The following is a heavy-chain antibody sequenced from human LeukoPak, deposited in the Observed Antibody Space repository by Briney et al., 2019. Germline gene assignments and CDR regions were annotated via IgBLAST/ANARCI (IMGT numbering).Heavy chain of an antibody. CDR3: ARATWELDYYYYYGMDV. CDR2: IYYSGST. D-gene: IGHD1-26*01. Sequence: SETLCLTCTVSGGSISSYYWSWIRQPPGKGLEWIGYIYYSGSTTYNPSLKSRVTISVDTSKNQFSLKLSTVTAADTAVYYCARATWELDYYYYYGMDVWGQGTTVTVSS. V-gene: IGHV4-59*12. CDR1: GGSISSYY. J-gene: IGHJ6*02.